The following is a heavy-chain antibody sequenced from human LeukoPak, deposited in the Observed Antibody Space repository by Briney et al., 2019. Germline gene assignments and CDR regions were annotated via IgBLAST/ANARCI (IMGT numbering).Heavy chain of an antibody. D-gene: IGHD6-19*01. CDR1: GYTFTGYY. CDR3: ARVSSGGYYYYYYYMDV. V-gene: IGHV1-2*02. Sequence: GASVKVSCKASGYTFTGYYMHWVRQAPGQGLEWMGWINPNSGGTNYAQKFQGRVTMTRDTSISTAYMELSRLRSDDTAVYYCARVSSGGYYYYYYYMDVWGKGTTVTISS. CDR2: INPNSGGT. J-gene: IGHJ6*03.